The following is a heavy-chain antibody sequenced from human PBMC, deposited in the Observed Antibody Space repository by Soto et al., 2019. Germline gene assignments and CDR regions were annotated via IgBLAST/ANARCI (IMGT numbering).Heavy chain of an antibody. CDR2: ISAYNGNT. CDR1: VYTFTSYG. V-gene: IGHV1-18*04. J-gene: IGHJ6*02. Sequence: VSCEASVYTFTSYGLSWVREAPGPGLEWMGWISAYNGNTNYAQKLQGRVPMTTHTSTSTAHMGLRSPRSDXTAVYYCASDPIFTAMVNNTNYPSYGMDERGERCPVTVS. CDR3: ASDPIFTAMVNNTNYPSYGMDE. D-gene: IGHD5-18*01.